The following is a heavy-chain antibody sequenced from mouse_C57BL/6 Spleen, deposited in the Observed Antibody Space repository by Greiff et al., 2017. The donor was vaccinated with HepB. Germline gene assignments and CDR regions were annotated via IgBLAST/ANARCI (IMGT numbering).Heavy chain of an antibody. CDR2: ISDGGSYT. D-gene: IGHD2-4*01. Sequence: EVKLVESGGGLVKPGGSLKLSCAASGFTFSSYAMSWVRQTPEKRLEWVATISDGGSYTYYPDNVKGRFTISRDNAKNNLYLQMSHLKSEDTAVYYCAREADDYDWFAYWGQGTLVTVSA. J-gene: IGHJ3*01. CDR3: AREADDYDWFAY. V-gene: IGHV5-4*01. CDR1: GFTFSSYA.